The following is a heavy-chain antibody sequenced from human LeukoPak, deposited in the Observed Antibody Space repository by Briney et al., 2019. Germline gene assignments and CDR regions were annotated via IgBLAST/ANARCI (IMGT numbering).Heavy chain of an antibody. J-gene: IGHJ4*02. Sequence: PGGSLRLSCAASGFTFSSYAMRWVRQAPGKGLEWVAVISYDGSNKYYADSVKGRFTISRDNSKNTLYLQMNSLRAEDTAVYYCARGGIAAASKRSLYYWGQGTLVTVSS. D-gene: IGHD6-13*01. V-gene: IGHV3-30-3*01. CDR3: ARGGIAAASKRSLYY. CDR1: GFTFSSYA. CDR2: ISYDGSNK.